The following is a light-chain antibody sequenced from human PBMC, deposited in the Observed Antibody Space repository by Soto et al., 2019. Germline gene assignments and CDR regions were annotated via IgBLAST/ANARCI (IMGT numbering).Light chain of an antibody. CDR2: EVS. Sequence: QSALPQPASVSGSPGQSITISCTGTSSEVGGYNYVSWYQQHPGKAPKLMIYEVSNRPSGVSNRFSGSKSGNTASLTISGLQAEDEADYYCSSYTSSSTLVFGTGTKVNVL. V-gene: IGLV2-14*01. CDR3: SSYTSSSTLV. J-gene: IGLJ1*01. CDR1: SSEVGGYNY.